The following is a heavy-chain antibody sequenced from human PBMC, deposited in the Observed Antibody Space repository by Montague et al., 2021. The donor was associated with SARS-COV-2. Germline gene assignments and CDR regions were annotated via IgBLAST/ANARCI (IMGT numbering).Heavy chain of an antibody. V-gene: IGHV4-59*01. Sequence: SETLSLTCTVSGGSIGDYYWNWIRQSPGKGLEWLGYIYYTGSTKYSPSLKSRVTRSMDTSMDQLSLRLKSVTAADTAVYYCARDIYGALGYYGLDVWGQGTMVIVSS. J-gene: IGHJ6*02. CDR3: ARDIYGALGYYGLDV. D-gene: IGHD4/OR15-4a*01. CDR1: GGSIGDYY. CDR2: IYYTGST.